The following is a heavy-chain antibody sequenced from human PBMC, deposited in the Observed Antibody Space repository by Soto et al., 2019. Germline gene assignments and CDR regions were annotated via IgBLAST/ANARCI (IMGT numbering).Heavy chain of an antibody. D-gene: IGHD3-22*01. V-gene: IGHV4-59*01. CDR1: GGSIDSYS. CDR2: IYYSGST. CDR3: ASGLGDYFDSSGYYQTYFLY. J-gene: IGHJ4*01. Sequence: TLSLTCTVSGGSIDSYSWTCIRQPPGKGLEWIGYIYYSGSTNYNPSLKSRVTISVDTSKNQFSLKLGSVTAADTAVYYCASGLGDYFDSSGYYQTYFLYWG.